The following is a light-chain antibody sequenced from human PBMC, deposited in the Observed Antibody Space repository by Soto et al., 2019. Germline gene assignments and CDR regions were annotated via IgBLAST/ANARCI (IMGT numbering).Light chain of an antibody. V-gene: IGLV2-11*01. CDR2: DVS. CDR1: SNDVGAYDY. J-gene: IGLJ1*01. Sequence: QSVLTQPRSVSGSAGQSVIISCTGTSNDVGAYDYVSWYQQLPGKAPKLVIYDVSKRPSGVPARFSGSKSGNTASLTISGLQAEDEADYFCCSYAVRDTFFVFGIGTKVTVL. CDR3: CSYAVRDTFFV.